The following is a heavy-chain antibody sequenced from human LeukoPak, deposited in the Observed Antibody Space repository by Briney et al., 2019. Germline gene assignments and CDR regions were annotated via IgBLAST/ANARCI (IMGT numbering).Heavy chain of an antibody. CDR2: ISGSGGST. CDR3: AKEPPERRVRGAILRYFDY. D-gene: IGHD3-10*01. J-gene: IGHJ4*02. CDR1: GFTFSSYA. V-gene: IGHV3-23*01. Sequence: GGSLRLSCAAFGFTFSSYAMSWVRQAPGKGLEWVSAISGSGGSTHYADSVKGRFTISRDNSKNTLYPQMNSLRAEDTAVYYCAKEPPERRVRGAILRYFDYWGQGTLVTVSS.